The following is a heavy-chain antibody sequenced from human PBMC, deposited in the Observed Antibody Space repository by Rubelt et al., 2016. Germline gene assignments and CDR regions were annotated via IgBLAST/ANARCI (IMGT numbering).Heavy chain of an antibody. CDR3: AVKGHVTGWLQSGAFDL. J-gene: IGHJ4*02. CDR2: ISSSSSDI. V-gene: IGHV3-21*01. Sequence: EVQLVESGGGLVKPGGSLRLSCAASGFTFSSYTMNWVRQAPGKGLEWVSSISSSSSDIYYAVSVKGRFTISRDNAKNSLYLQMNSLRAEDTAVYYCAVKGHVTGWLQSGAFDLWGQGTLVSVSS. D-gene: IGHD5-24*01. CDR1: GFTFSSYT.